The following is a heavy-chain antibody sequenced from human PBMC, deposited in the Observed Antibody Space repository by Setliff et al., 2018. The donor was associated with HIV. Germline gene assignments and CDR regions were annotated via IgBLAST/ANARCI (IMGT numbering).Heavy chain of an antibody. J-gene: IGHJ4*02. V-gene: IGHV4-59*11. CDR3: ARDRGGSGWYGGMFDY. Sequence: SETLSLTCTVSGGSMNIHYWSWIRQPPGKGLEWIGSIYYSGSINYNPSFRGRVTISIDASKNQFSLKLSSVTAADTAVYYCARDRGGSGWYGGMFDYWGQGTLVTVSS. CDR1: GGSMNIHY. D-gene: IGHD6-19*01. CDR2: IYYSGSI.